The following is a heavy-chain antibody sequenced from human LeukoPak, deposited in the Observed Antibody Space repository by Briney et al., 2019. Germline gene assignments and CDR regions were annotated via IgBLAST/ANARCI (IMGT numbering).Heavy chain of an antibody. D-gene: IGHD5-12*01. CDR2: INPSGGST. CDR1: GYTLTSYY. V-gene: IGHV1-46*01. CDR3: ANQEWLRFNLNAFDI. J-gene: IGHJ3*02. Sequence: ASVKVSCKASGYTLTSYYMHWVRQAPGQGLEWMGIINPSGGSTNYAQKFQGRVTMTRDMSTRTVYMELSSLRFEDTAVYYRANQEWLRFNLNAFDIWGQGTMVTVSS.